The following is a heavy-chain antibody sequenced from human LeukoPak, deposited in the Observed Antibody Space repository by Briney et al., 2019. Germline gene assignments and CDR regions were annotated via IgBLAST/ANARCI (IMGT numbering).Heavy chain of an antibody. CDR2: INWNGGST. CDR3: ARDAHFGGVFDI. J-gene: IGHJ3*02. V-gene: IGHV3-20*04. D-gene: IGHD2-21*01. Sequence: GGSLRLSCAASGLTFDDYAMSWVRQAPGKGLEWVSGINWNGGSTGYVDSVKGRFAISRDNAKNSLYLQMNSLRGEDTALYYCARDAHFGGVFDIWGQGTMVTVSS. CDR1: GLTFDDYA.